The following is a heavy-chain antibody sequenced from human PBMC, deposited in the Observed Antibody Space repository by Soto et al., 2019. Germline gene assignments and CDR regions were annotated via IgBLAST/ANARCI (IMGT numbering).Heavy chain of an antibody. J-gene: IGHJ6*02. CDR2: ISSSNTYK. V-gene: IGHV3-21*01. CDR3: ATTLEVPWYYYGMDV. D-gene: IGHD1-7*01. Sequence: EVQLVESGGGLVKPGGSLRLSCAASGFTFSTYNMNWVRQVPGKGLEWVSSISSSNTYKDYADSVKGRFTISRDNARNSLYLQMNRLRAEDTAVYYCATTLEVPWYYYGMDVWDQGTTVTVS. CDR1: GFTFSTYN.